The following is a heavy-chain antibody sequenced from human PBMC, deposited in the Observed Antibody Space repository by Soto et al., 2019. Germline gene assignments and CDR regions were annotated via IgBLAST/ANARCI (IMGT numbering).Heavy chain of an antibody. V-gene: IGHV3-53*01. CDR1: GITVSSNY. D-gene: IGHD6-19*01. CDR3: ARGVAVAGFYFDY. CDR2: IYSSGTT. J-gene: IGHJ4*02. Sequence: ESGGGSIQPGGSLRLSCAASGITVSSNYMSWVRQAPGKGLEWVSVIYSSGTTYYADSVKGRFTISRDNSKNTLYLQMNSLRAEDTAVYYCARGVAVAGFYFDYWGQGTLVTVSS.